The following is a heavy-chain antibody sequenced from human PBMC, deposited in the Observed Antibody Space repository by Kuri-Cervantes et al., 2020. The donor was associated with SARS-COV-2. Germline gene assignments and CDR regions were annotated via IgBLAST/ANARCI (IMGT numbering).Heavy chain of an antibody. J-gene: IGHJ4*02. D-gene: IGHD2-15*01. CDR2: ISSSSSYI. Sequence: GGSLRLSCAASGFTFSSYSMNWVRQAPGKGLEWVSSISSSSSYIYYADSVKGRFTISRDNAKDSLYLQMNSLRAEDTAVYYCARGNGAVVAAEYYFDYWGQGTLVTVSS. CDR3: ARGNGAVVAAEYYFDY. V-gene: IGHV3-21*01. CDR1: GFTFSSYS.